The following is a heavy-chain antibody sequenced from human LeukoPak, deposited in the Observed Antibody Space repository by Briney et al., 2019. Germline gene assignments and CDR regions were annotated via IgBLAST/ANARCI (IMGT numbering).Heavy chain of an antibody. V-gene: IGHV3-7*01. J-gene: IGHJ4*02. CDR2: IKQDGSEK. D-gene: IGHD5-24*01. CDR1: GFTFSSYW. Sequence: GGSLRLSCAASGFTFSSYWMSWVRQAPGKGLEWVANIKQDGSEKYYVDSVKGRFTISRDNAKNSLYLQMNSLRAEDTAVYYCARGQGRDGYNYQDFDYWGQGTLVTVSS. CDR3: ARGQGRDGYNYQDFDY.